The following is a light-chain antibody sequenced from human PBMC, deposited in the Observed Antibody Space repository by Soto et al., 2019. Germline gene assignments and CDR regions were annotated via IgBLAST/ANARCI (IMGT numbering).Light chain of an antibody. CDR2: DVS. Sequence: QSALTQPASVSGSPGQSITISCTGTSSDVGGYNFVSWYQQHPGKAPKLIISDVSNRPSGVSTRFSGSKSGNTASLTISGLQAEDEADYYCSSYTSINTHVFGTGTKVTGL. CDR1: SSDVGGYNF. CDR3: SSYTSINTHV. J-gene: IGLJ1*01. V-gene: IGLV2-14*01.